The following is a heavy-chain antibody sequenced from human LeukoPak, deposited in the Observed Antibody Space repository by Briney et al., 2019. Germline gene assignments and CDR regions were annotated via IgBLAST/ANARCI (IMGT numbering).Heavy chain of an antibody. J-gene: IGHJ2*01. D-gene: IGHD3-16*01. CDR2: IIPIFGTA. CDR3: ARGPYLGENVVDWYFDL. V-gene: IGHV1-69*13. Sequence: ASVKVSCKASGYTFATYDINWVRQATGQGLEWMGGIIPIFGTANYAQKFQGRVTITADESTSTAYMELSSLRSEDTAVYYCARGPYLGENVVDWYFDLWGRGTLVTVSS. CDR1: GYTFATYD.